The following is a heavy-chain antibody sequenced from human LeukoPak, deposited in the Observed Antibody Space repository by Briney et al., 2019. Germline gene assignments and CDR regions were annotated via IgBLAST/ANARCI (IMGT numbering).Heavy chain of an antibody. Sequence: GGSLRLSCAASGFTFSSYAMSWVRQAPGKGLEWVSAISGSGGSTYYADSVKGRFTISRDNSKNTLYLQMNSLRAEDTAVYYCAKDSCSSTSCYLVGPEYFDYWGQGTLVTVSS. J-gene: IGHJ4*02. V-gene: IGHV3-23*01. D-gene: IGHD2-2*01. CDR3: AKDSCSSTSCYLVGPEYFDY. CDR2: ISGSGGST. CDR1: GFTFSSYA.